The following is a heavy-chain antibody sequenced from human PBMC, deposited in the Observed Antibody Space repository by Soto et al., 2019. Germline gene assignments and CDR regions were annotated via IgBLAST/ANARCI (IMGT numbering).Heavy chain of an antibody. CDR1: GGTFSSYA. J-gene: IGHJ3*02. Sequence: QVQLVQSGAEVKKPGSSVKVSCKASGGTFSSYAISWVRQAPGQGLEWMGGIIPIFGTANYAQKFQGRVTITADESTSTAYMELSSLRSEDTDVYYCASATLAYCGGDCYRPDAFDIWGQGTMVTVSS. CDR3: ASATLAYCGGDCYRPDAFDI. CDR2: IIPIFGTA. V-gene: IGHV1-69*01. D-gene: IGHD2-21*02.